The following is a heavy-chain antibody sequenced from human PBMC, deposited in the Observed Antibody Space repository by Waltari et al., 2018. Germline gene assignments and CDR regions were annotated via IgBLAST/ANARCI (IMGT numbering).Heavy chain of an antibody. J-gene: IGHJ2*01. D-gene: IGHD6-6*01. CDR2: IYYSGST. CDR1: GGSISSGGYY. Sequence: QVQLQESGPGLVKPSQTLSLTCTVSGGSISSGGYYWSWIRQPPGKGLEWIGYIYYSGSTYYNPSLKSRVTISVDTSKNQFSLKLSSVTAADTAVYYCAREYSSSSAVPPLRHWYFDLWGRGTLVTVSS. CDR3: AREYSSSSAVPPLRHWYFDL. V-gene: IGHV4-31*03.